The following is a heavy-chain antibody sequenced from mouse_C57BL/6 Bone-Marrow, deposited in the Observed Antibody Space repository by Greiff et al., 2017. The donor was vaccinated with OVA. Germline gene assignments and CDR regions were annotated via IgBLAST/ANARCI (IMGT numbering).Heavy chain of an antibody. Sequence: VQLKQSGPVLVKPGASVKMSCKASGYTFTDYYMNWVKQSHGKSLEWIGVINPYNGGTSYNQKFKGKATLTVDKSSSTAYMELNSLTSEDSAVYYCARGRDYGNYGFAYWGQGTLVTVSA. CDR1: GYTFTDYY. J-gene: IGHJ3*01. V-gene: IGHV1-19*01. D-gene: IGHD2-1*01. CDR2: INPYNGGT. CDR3: ARGRDYGNYGFAY.